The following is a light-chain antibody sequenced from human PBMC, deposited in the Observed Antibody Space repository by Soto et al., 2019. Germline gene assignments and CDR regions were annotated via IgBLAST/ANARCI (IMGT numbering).Light chain of an antibody. CDR1: TGAVTSGHW. CDR2: NTN. V-gene: IGLV7-46*01. CDR3: CLSHGGVVV. Sequence: QAVVTQESSLTVSPGGTVTVTCGSSTGAVTSGHWPYWFQQRPGQAPRTLIYNTNIKHSWTPGRFSGSLLGGKAALTLSGAQPEDEADYYCCLSHGGVVVFGGGTKLTVL. J-gene: IGLJ2*01.